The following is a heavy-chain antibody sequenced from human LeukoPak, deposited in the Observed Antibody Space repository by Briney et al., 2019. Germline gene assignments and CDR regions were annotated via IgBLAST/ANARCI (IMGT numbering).Heavy chain of an antibody. CDR3: ARMEAYYYDSSSSDY. V-gene: IGHV3-21*01. CDR2: ISSSSSYI. D-gene: IGHD3-22*01. Sequence: GGSLRLSCAASGFTFSSYSMNWVRQAPGKGLEWVSSISSSSSYIYYADSVKGRFTISRDNAKNSLYLQMNSLRVEDTAVYYCARMEAYYYDSSSSDYWGQGTLVTVSS. CDR1: GFTFSSYS. J-gene: IGHJ4*02.